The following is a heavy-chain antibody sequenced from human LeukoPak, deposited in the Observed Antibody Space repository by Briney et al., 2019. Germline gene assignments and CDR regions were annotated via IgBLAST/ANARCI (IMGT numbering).Heavy chain of an antibody. CDR2: MNPNSGNT. D-gene: IGHD2-15*01. J-gene: IGHJ4*02. V-gene: IGHV1-8*03. CDR1: GYTFTSYD. Sequence: ASVKVSCKASGYTFTSYDINWVRQATGQGLEWMGWMNPNSGNTGYAQKFQGRVTITRNTSISTAYMELSSLRSDDTAVYYCARLTCSGGSCYSGYWGQGTLVTVSS. CDR3: ARLTCSGGSCYSGY.